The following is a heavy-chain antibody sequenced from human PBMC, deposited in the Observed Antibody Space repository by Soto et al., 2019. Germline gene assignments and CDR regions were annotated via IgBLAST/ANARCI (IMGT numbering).Heavy chain of an antibody. V-gene: IGHV1-18*01. CDR2: ISGHNGKA. J-gene: IGHJ6*02. CDR1: GYTYQSSH. Sequence: GASGEVYRKTAGYTYQSSHVIWVRQETGQGLEWMGRISGHNGKADYAENFQGRVIMTTDTSTATASMDLRGLRSDDTALYYCARKGYIGNFALDCWVQGTSVIVS. D-gene: IGHD5-12*01. CDR3: ARKGYIGNFALDC.